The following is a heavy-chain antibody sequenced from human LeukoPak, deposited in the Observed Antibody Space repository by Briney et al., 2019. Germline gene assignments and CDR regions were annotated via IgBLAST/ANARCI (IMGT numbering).Heavy chain of an antibody. V-gene: IGHV3-23*01. CDR3: AKRDAYDCSGFSPLFDH. J-gene: IGHJ4*02. CDR1: GFSFSNYA. Sequence: GGSLRLSCAASGFSFSNYAMSWVRQAPGKGLEWVSAISGNGGSLYYADSMKGRFTISRDNSKSELYLQVNSLTAEDTAVYYCAKRDAYDCSGFSPLFDHWGQGTLVTVSS. D-gene: IGHD3-22*01. CDR2: ISGNGGSL.